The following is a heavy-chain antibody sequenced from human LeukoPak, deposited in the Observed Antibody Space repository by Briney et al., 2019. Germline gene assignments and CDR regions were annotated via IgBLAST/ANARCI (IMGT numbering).Heavy chain of an antibody. D-gene: IGHD4-17*01. V-gene: IGHV3-48*03. J-gene: IGHJ4*02. CDR1: GFTFSSYE. CDR2: ISSSGSTI. Sequence: GSLRLSCAASGFTFSSYEMNWVRQAPGKGLEWVSYISSSGSTIYYADSVKGRFTISRDNAKNSLYLQMNSLRAEDTAVYYCARMTTVTPSDYWGQGTLVTVSS. CDR3: ARMTTVTPSDY.